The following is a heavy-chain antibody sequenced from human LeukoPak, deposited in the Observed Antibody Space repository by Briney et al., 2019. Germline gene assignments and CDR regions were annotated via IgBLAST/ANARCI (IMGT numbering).Heavy chain of an antibody. Sequence: GRSLRLSCVASGFKFDDYGMHWARQAPGKGLEWVSGISSNSVNILYADSVKGPFTISRDNAKNSLYLQMTSLRVEDTALYFCAKGPRIWGSYGDSWGQGTPVTVSS. D-gene: IGHD3-16*01. CDR3: AKGPRIWGSYGDS. CDR1: GFKFDDYG. CDR2: ISSNSVNI. J-gene: IGHJ4*02. V-gene: IGHV3-9*01.